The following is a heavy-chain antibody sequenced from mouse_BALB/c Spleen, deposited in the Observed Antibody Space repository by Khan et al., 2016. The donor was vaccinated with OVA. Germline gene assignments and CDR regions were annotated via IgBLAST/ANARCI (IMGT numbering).Heavy chain of an antibody. J-gene: IGHJ3*01. V-gene: IGHV5-6*01. Sequence: EVELVESGGDVVKPGGSLKLSCAASGFTFSTYGMSWVRQTPDKRLAWVATVSTGGHYTYYPDTVKGRFTISRDHAKNTLYLHMNSLKSEDTAMFYCARLAYYYDSEGFAYWGQGTLVTVSS. CDR2: VSTGGHYT. D-gene: IGHD1-1*01. CDR3: ARLAYYYDSEGFAY. CDR1: GFTFSTYG.